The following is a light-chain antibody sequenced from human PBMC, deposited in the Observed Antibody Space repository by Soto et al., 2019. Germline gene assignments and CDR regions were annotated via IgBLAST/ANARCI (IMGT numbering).Light chain of an antibody. J-gene: IGLJ2*01. CDR2: DVS. Sequence: SALTQRASVSGSPGQSITISCTGTSSDVGGYNYVSWYQQHPGKAPKLMIYDVSNRPSGVSNRFSGSKSGNTASLTISGLQAEDEADYYCSSYTSSSTGVVFGGGTKLTVL. V-gene: IGLV2-14*01. CDR1: SSDVGGYNY. CDR3: SSYTSSSTGVV.